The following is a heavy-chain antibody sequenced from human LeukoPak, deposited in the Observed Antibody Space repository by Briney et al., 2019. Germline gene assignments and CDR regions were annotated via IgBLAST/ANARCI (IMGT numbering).Heavy chain of an antibody. CDR3: ARGGLTVTDAFDI. CDR1: GYTFTSYA. J-gene: IGHJ3*02. V-gene: IGHV7-4-1*02. D-gene: IGHD4-17*01. Sequence: ASVKVSCKASGYTFTSYAMNWVRQAPGQGLEWMGWINTKTVNPTYAQGFAGRFVFSLDTSISTAYLQISSLKAEDTAVYYCARGGLTVTDAFDIWGQGTMVTVSS. CDR2: INTKTVNP.